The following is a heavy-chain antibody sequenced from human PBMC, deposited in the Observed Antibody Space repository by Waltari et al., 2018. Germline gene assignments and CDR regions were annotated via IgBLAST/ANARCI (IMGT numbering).Heavy chain of an antibody. CDR1: GGSISSGSYY. J-gene: IGHJ4*02. Sequence: QVQLQESGPGLVKPSQTLSLTCTVSGGSISSGSYYWSWIRQPAGKGLEWIGRIYTSGSTNNTPSLKSRVTIAVDTSKNQFSLKLGSVTAADTAVYYCARGSGSGPEDYWGQGTLVTVSS. CDR3: ARGSGSGPEDY. CDR2: IYTSGST. V-gene: IGHV4-61*02. D-gene: IGHD2-15*01.